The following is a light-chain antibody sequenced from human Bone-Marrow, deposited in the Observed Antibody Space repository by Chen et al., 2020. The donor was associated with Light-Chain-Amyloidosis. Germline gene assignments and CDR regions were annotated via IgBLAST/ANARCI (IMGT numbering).Light chain of an antibody. J-gene: IGKJ5*01. CDR1: QSVSSY. CDR3: QQRSNWPA. V-gene: IGKV3-11*01. CDR2: DAS. Sequence: EIVLTQSPATLSLSPGERATPSCRASQSVSSYLAWYQQKPGQAPRLLIYDASNRATGIPARFSGSGSGTDFTLTISSLEPEDFAVYDCQQRSNWPAFGQGTRLEIK.